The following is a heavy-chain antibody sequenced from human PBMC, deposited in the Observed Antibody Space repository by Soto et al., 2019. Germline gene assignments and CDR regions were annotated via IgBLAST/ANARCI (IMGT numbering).Heavy chain of an antibody. CDR3: AKTTHTGWSYFFDY. CDR1: GFTFTTYG. V-gene: IGHV3-23*01. Sequence: GGSLRLSCAASGFTFTTYGMSWVRQAPGKGLVWVSTISATGGTTYYADSVRGRFTISRDSSKNTLYLQMNSLRAEDTAIYYCAKTTHTGWSYFFDYWGQGTLVTVSS. D-gene: IGHD6-19*01. J-gene: IGHJ4*02. CDR2: ISATGGTT.